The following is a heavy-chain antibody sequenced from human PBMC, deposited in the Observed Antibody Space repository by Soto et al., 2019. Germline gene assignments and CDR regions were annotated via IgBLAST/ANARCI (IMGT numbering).Heavy chain of an antibody. J-gene: IGHJ6*02. CDR1: GFSFSTYA. CDR3: TRATFDV. CDR2: IWFDGVKE. Sequence: GGSPRLSCAVSGFSFSTYAMHWVRQAPGKGLEWLAIIWFDGVKEYYAESVRGRFTISIDNSKNTVFLQMDTVGAEDSALYYCTRATFDVWGQGTTVTVSS. V-gene: IGHV3-33*01.